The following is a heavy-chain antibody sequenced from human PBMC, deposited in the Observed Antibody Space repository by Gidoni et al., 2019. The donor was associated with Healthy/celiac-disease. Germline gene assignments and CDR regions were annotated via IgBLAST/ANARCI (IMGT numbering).Heavy chain of an antibody. D-gene: IGHD2-2*01. Sequence: EVQLLESGGGLVQPGGSLSLSCAASGFTFSSYAMRGVRQAPGKGLEWVSAISGSGGSTYYADSVKGRFTISRDNSKNTLYLQMNRLRAEDTVVYYCAKDKWAVPAANPTNWFDPWGQGTLVTVSS. J-gene: IGHJ5*02. V-gene: IGHV3-23*01. CDR2: ISGSGGST. CDR3: AKDKWAVPAANPTNWFDP. CDR1: GFTFSSYA.